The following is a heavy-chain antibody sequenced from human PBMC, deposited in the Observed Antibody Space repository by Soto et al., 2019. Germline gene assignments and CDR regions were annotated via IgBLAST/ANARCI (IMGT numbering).Heavy chain of an antibody. CDR3: AHRLGYGGNVGFIDY. J-gene: IGHJ4*02. Sequence: QITLKESGPTPVKPTQTLTLTCTFSGFSLSTSGVGVGWIRQPPGKALEWLALIYWDDDKRYSPSLKSRLTITKDTSKNQVVLTMTNMNPVDTATYYCAHRLGYGGNVGFIDYWGQGTLVTVSS. V-gene: IGHV2-5*02. CDR2: IYWDDDK. CDR1: GFSLSTSGVG. D-gene: IGHD2-15*01.